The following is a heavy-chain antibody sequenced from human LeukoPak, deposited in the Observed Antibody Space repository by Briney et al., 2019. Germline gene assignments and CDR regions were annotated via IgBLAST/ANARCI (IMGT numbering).Heavy chain of an antibody. CDR1: GFTFSSYA. Sequence: PGGSLRLSCAASGFTFSSYAMHWVRQAPGKGLEWVAVISYDGSNKYYADSVKGRFTISRDNSKNTLYLQMNSLRAEDTAVYYCARDLSATWIQLWHWGQGTLVTVSS. CDR3: ARDLSATWIQLWH. CDR2: ISYDGSNK. D-gene: IGHD5-18*01. V-gene: IGHV3-30*04. J-gene: IGHJ4*02.